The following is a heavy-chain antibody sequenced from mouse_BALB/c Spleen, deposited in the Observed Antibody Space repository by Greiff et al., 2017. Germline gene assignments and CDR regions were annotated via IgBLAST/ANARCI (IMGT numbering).Heavy chain of an antibody. D-gene: IGHD2-1*01. CDR1: GFTFSSYY. V-gene: IGHV5-6-2*01. Sequence: EVKVVESGGGLVKLGGSLKLSCAASGFTFSSYYMSWVRQTPEKRLELVAAINSNGGSTYYPDTVKGRFTISRDNAKNTLYLQMSSLKSEDTALYYCARQQGNYYVMDYWGQGTSVTVSS. J-gene: IGHJ4*01. CDR2: INSNGGST. CDR3: ARQQGNYYVMDY.